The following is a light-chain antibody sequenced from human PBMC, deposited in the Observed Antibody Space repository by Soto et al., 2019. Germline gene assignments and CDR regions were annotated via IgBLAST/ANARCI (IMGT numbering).Light chain of an antibody. J-gene: IGKJ3*01. CDR2: GAS. CDR1: QSVSSSY. V-gene: IGKV3-20*01. CDR3: PQYGGSPPFT. Sequence: EIVLTQSPGTLSLSPGERATLSCRASQSVSSSYLAWYQQKPGQGPRLLIYGASSRATGIPDRFSGSGSGTDFTLTISSLEPEDFAVYYCPQYGGSPPFTFGPGTKVDIK.